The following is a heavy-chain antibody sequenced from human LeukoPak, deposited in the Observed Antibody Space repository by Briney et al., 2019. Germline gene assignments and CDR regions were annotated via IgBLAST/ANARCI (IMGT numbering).Heavy chain of an antibody. CDR2: IYTSRNI. CDR3: ARNNWNNGFDI. D-gene: IGHD1/OR15-1a*01. CDR1: GGSVRGYY. Sequence: SETLSLTCTVPGGSVRGYYGSWIRQPAGKGLEWIGRIYTSRNINFNPSLKSRVTMSVDTSKNQVSLKLNSVTAADTAVYYCARNNWNNGFDIWGQGTMVTVSS. V-gene: IGHV4-4*07. J-gene: IGHJ3*02.